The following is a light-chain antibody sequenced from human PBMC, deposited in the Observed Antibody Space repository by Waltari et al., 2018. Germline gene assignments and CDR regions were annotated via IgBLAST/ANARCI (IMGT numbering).Light chain of an antibody. J-gene: IGKJ4*01. CDR2: DAS. CDR1: QSVSSY. Sequence: DTVLTQSPATLSLSSGERATLPRRASQSVSSYLGWYQQKPGQAPRILIYDASTRATGVPGRFSGSGSGTNFTLTISSLVPEDFAIYYCQQRSTWPILTFGGAPRWRS. V-gene: IGKV3-11*01. CDR3: QQRSTWPILT.